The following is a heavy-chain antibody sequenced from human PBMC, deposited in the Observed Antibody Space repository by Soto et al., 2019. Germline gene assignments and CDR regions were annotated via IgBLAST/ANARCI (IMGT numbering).Heavy chain of an antibody. D-gene: IGHD5-18*01. CDR1: GGSISSGGYY. J-gene: IGHJ6*02. CDR2: IYYSGST. V-gene: IGHV4-31*03. Sequence: SETLSLTCTVSGGSISSGGYYWSWIRQHPGKGLEWIGYIYYSGSTYYKPSLKSRVTISVDTSKNQFSLKLSSVTAADTAVYYCARDRARYSYGYGPYGMDVWGQGTTVTVSS. CDR3: ARDRARYSYGYGPYGMDV.